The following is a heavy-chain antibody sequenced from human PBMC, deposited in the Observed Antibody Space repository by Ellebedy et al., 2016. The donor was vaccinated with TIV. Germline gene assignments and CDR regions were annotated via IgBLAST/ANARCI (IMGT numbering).Heavy chain of an antibody. Sequence: GGSLRLSCAASGFTFSDHYMSWIRQAPGKGLECVAVISYDGSRQYYADSVKGRFTISRDNSKKTVYLQMNSLRAEDTAVYYCARPRGYSYGGFDYWGQGTLVSVSS. CDR1: GFTFSDHY. D-gene: IGHD5-18*01. CDR2: ISYDGSRQ. V-gene: IGHV3-30*03. J-gene: IGHJ4*02. CDR3: ARPRGYSYGGFDY.